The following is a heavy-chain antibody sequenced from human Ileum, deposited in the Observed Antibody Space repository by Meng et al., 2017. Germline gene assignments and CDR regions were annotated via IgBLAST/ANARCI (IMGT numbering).Heavy chain of an antibody. J-gene: IGHJ5*01. CDR3: AREIGASSGYVS. CDR1: GGSTSTSNYY. Sequence: SETLSLTCTVSGGSTSTSNYYWGWLRQAPRKGPEWLGSFKYSGATYYNPCLRSRVTISVDASKNQLALRLTSVTAADTAMYYCAREIGASSGYVSWGQGMLVTVSS. CDR2: FKYSGAT. D-gene: IGHD3-10*01. V-gene: IGHV4-39*06.